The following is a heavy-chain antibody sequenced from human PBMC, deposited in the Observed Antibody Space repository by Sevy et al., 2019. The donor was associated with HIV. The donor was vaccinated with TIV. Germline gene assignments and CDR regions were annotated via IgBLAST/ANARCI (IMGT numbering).Heavy chain of an antibody. D-gene: IGHD3-10*01. Sequence: GGSLRLSCAASGFTFGNYWMHWVRQAPGKGLVWISRINNDGSNTNYADSVKGRFTTSRDNAKNTLYLQRNSLRAEETAVYYCGREMISMVPGVPDAFDMWGEGTMVTVSS. J-gene: IGHJ3*02. V-gene: IGHV3-74*01. CDR3: GREMISMVPGVPDAFDM. CDR2: INNDGSNT. CDR1: GFTFGNYW.